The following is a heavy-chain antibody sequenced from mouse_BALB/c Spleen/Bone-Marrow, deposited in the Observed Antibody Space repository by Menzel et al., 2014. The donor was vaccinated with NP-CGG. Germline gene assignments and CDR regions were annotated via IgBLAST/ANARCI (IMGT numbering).Heavy chain of an antibody. Sequence: SGAELAKPRASVKMSCKASGYTFTSYWMHWVKQRPGQGLEWIGYIYPSTGYTEHNQKFKDKAIMTADKSSSTAYMQLSSLTSEDSAVYYCARDDYAYWGQGTLVTVSA. V-gene: IGHV1-7*01. CDR1: GYTFTSYW. J-gene: IGHJ3*01. CDR2: IYPSTGYT. D-gene: IGHD2-4*01. CDR3: ARDDYAY.